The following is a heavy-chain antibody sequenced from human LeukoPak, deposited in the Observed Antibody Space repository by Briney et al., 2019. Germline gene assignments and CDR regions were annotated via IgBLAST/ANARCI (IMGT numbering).Heavy chain of an antibody. Sequence: ASVKVSCKASGYTFTSYGISWVQQAPGQGLEWMGWISAYNGNTNYAQKLQGRVTMTTDTSTSTAYMELRSLRSDDTAVYYCARDRIVVVPAVESEFDYWGQGTLVTVSS. CDR3: ARDRIVVVPAVESEFDY. CDR1: GYTFTSYG. D-gene: IGHD2-2*01. J-gene: IGHJ4*02. CDR2: ISAYNGNT. V-gene: IGHV1-18*04.